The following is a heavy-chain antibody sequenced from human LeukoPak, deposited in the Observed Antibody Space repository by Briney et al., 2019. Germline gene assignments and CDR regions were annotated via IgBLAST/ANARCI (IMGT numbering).Heavy chain of an antibody. CDR1: GDSVSSNSAA. V-gene: IGHV6-1*01. J-gene: IGHJ4*02. CDR2: TYYRSKWYN. Sequence: SQTLSLTCAISGDSVSSNSAAWNWIRQSPSRGLEWLGRTYYRSKWYNDYAASVKSRITINPDTSKNQFSLQLNSVTPEDTAVYYCARGGQWLVVRPHSKKYYFDYWGQGTLVTVSS. CDR3: ARGGQWLVVRPHSKKYYFDY. D-gene: IGHD6-19*01.